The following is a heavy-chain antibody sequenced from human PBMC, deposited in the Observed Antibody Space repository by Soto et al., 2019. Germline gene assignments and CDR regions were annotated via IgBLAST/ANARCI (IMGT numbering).Heavy chain of an antibody. CDR2: ISWNSGSI. D-gene: IGHD6-13*01. CDR1: GFTFDDYA. V-gene: IGHV3-9*01. CDR3: VKDHATGIAAAGTYYYYGMDV. J-gene: IGHJ6*02. Sequence: PGGSLRLSCAASGFTFDDYAMHWVRQTPGKGLEWVSGISWNSGSIGYADSVKGRFTISRDNAKNSLYLQMNSLRAEDTALYYCVKDHATGIAAAGTYYYYGMDVWGQGTTVTVSS.